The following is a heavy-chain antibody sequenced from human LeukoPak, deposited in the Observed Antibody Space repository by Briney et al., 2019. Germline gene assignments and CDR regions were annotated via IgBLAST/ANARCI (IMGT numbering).Heavy chain of an antibody. CDR3: ARDPGNYTPPGGGMDV. J-gene: IGHJ6*02. CDR2: ISYDGSNK. Sequence: GRSLRLSCAASGFTFSSYAMHWVRQAPGKGLEWVAVISYDGSNKYYADSVKGRFTISRDNSENTLYLQMNSLRAEDTAIYYCARDPGNYTPPGGGMDVWGQGTTVTVSS. D-gene: IGHD1-7*01. CDR1: GFTFSSYA. V-gene: IGHV3-30-3*01.